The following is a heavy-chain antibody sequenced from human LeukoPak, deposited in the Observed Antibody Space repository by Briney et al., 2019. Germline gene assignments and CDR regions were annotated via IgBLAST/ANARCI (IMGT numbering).Heavy chain of an antibody. CDR1: GFTFSNYG. J-gene: IGHJ3*02. Sequence: GGSLRLSCAASGFTFSNYGMHWVRQAPGKGLEWVAVIWYDGSNKYYGDSVKGRFIISRDNSKNTLYLQMNSLRAEDTAVYYCARTTTEYDYVWGSPYASDIWGQGTLVTVSS. CDR2: IWYDGSNK. CDR3: ARTTTEYDYVWGSPYASDI. D-gene: IGHD3-16*01. V-gene: IGHV3-33*01.